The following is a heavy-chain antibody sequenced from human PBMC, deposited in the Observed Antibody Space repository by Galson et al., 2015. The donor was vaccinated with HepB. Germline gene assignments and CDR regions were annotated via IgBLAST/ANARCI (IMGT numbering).Heavy chain of an antibody. CDR2: IYPGDSDT. J-gene: IGHJ3*02. Sequence: QSGAEVKKPGESLKISCKGSGYSFTSYWIGWVRQMPGKGLEWMGIIYPGDSDTRYSPSFQGQVTISADKSISTAYLQWSSLKASDTAMYYCARHKSDDYYDTTDAFDIWGQGTMVTVSS. D-gene: IGHD3-22*01. CDR1: GYSFTSYW. V-gene: IGHV5-51*01. CDR3: ARHKSDDYYDTTDAFDI.